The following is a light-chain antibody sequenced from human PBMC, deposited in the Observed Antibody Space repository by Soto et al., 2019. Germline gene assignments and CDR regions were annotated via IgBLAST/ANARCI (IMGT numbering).Light chain of an antibody. J-gene: IGKJ2*01. V-gene: IGKV1-5*01. CDR3: QQYNSLMYT. Sequence: DIQMTQSPSTLSASVGDRVTITCRASQRISSWLAWYQQKPGKAPKLLIYDASSLESGVPSRFSGSGSGTEFTLTISSLQPDDFATYYCQQYNSLMYTFGQGTKLEIK. CDR1: QRISSW. CDR2: DAS.